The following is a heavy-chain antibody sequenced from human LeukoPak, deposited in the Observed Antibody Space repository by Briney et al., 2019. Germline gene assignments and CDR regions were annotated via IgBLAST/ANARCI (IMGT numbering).Heavy chain of an antibody. CDR3: ARDSWNYVPYYYYYMDV. CDR2: IHRGGST. J-gene: IGHJ6*03. CDR1: GFTVSSNY. V-gene: IGHV3-53*01. D-gene: IGHD1-7*01. Sequence: GGSLRLSCAASGFTVSSNYMNWARQAPGKGLEWVSVIHRGGSTYYADSVKGRFTISRDNSKNTLYLQMNSLRAEDTAVYYCARDSWNYVPYYYYYMDVWGKGTTVTVSS.